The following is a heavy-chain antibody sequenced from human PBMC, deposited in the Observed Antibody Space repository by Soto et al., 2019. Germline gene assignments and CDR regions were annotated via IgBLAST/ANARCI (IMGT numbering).Heavy chain of an antibody. CDR2: ISGSGVST. Sequence: EVQLLESGGGLAQPGGSLRLPCAASGFTFSSYAMSWVRQAPGKGLEWVSAISGSGVSTYYADSVKGRFTISRDNSKNTLYLQMNSLRAEDTAVYYCAKSPGMYYYDSSGYYHYDYWGQGTLVTVSS. J-gene: IGHJ4*02. D-gene: IGHD3-22*01. CDR1: GFTFSSYA. CDR3: AKSPGMYYYDSSGYYHYDY. V-gene: IGHV3-23*01.